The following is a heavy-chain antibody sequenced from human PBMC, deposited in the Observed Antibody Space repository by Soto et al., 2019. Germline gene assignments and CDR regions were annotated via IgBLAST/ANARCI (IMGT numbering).Heavy chain of an antibody. CDR3: ARVNDGSSLFDY. V-gene: IGHV1-2*04. D-gene: IGHD1-26*01. J-gene: IGHJ4*02. CDR2: INPNSGGT. CDR1: GYTFTGNY. Sequence: QVQLVQSGAEVKKPGASVKVSCKASGYTFTGNYIHWVRQAPGQGLEWMGRINPNSGGTNYAQKFQDWVTMTRDTSISTAYMELCRLRSDDTAVYYCARVNDGSSLFDYWGQGTLVTVSS.